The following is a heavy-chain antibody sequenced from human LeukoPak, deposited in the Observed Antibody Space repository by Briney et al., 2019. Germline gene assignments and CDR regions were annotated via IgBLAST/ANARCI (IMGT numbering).Heavy chain of an antibody. CDR2: ISYDGSNK. V-gene: IGHV3-30*18. J-gene: IGHJ4*02. Sequence: GGSLRLSCAASGFTFSSYGMHWVRQAPGKGLEWVAVISYDGSNKYYADSAKGRFTISRDNSKNTLYLQMNSLRAEDTAVYYCAKDQTTYSSGWSTFDYWGQGTLVTVSS. CDR1: GFTFSSYG. D-gene: IGHD6-19*01. CDR3: AKDQTTYSSGWSTFDY.